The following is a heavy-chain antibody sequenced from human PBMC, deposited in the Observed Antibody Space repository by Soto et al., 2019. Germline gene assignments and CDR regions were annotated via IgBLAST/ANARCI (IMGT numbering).Heavy chain of an antibody. Sequence: SETLSLTCTVSGGSISNGGYYWNWVRQHPGKGLEWIGYIHYSGSTWYNPSLKSRVTISVDTSKNQFSLKLSSVTAADTAVYYCARGRSSGWYRSWFDPWGQGTLVTVSS. V-gene: IGHV4-31*03. CDR3: ARGRSSGWYRSWFDP. CDR1: GGSISNGGYY. J-gene: IGHJ5*02. D-gene: IGHD6-19*01. CDR2: IHYSGST.